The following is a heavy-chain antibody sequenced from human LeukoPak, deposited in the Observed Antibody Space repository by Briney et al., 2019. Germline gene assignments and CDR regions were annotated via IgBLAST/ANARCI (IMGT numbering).Heavy chain of an antibody. J-gene: IGHJ4*02. D-gene: IGHD6-19*01. CDR3: ARLGGYSSGWYVQY. V-gene: IGHV5-51*01. CDR2: IYPGNSDT. CDR1: GYSFSTYW. Sequence: GESLEISCQGFGYSFSTYWIAWVRQMPGKGLEWMGVIYPGNSDTRYSPSSQGHVTISADKFITTAYLQWSSLKASDTAKYYCARLGGYSSGWYVQYWGQGTLVTASS.